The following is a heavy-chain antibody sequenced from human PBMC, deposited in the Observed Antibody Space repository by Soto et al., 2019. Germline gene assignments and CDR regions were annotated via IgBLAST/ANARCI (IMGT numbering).Heavy chain of an antibody. V-gene: IGHV4-59*01. CDR3: ARFSPPRKSYDSNPGWFDP. J-gene: IGHJ5*02. CDR2: VSSTGST. Sequence: SETLSLTCTVSGGSLNSYYWTWIRQSPGKGLEWIGYVSSTGSTNYNPSLKGRVILSLDTSTSEVSLSLTSVTAADAAVYFCARFSPPRKSYDSNPGWFDPWGQGIMVTVSS. D-gene: IGHD3-22*01. CDR1: GGSLNSYY.